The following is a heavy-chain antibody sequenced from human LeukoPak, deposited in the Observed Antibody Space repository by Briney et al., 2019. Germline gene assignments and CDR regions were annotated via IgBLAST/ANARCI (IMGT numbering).Heavy chain of an antibody. CDR3: ARLSAGYFDY. V-gene: IGHV4-59*12. Sequence: SETLSLTCTVSGGSISSYYWSWIRQPPGKGLEWIGSIYYSGSTYYNPSLKSRVTISVDTSKNQFSLKLSSVTAADTAVYYCARLSAGYFDYWGQGTLVTVSS. J-gene: IGHJ4*02. CDR1: GGSISSYY. CDR2: IYYSGST. D-gene: IGHD3-16*02.